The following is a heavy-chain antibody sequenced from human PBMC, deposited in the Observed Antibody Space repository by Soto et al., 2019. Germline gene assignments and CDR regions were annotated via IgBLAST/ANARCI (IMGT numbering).Heavy chain of an antibody. J-gene: IGHJ1*01. CDR2: IWYDGSNK. D-gene: IGHD2-21*01. CDR1: GFTFSSYG. CDR3: ASCGGQPQYFQH. Sequence: QVQLVESGGGVVQPGRSLRLSCAASGFTFSSYGMHWVRQAPGKGLEWVAVIWYDGSNKYYADSVKGRFTISRDNSKNTLYLQMNSLRAEDTAVYYCASCGGQPQYFQHWGQGTLVTVSS. V-gene: IGHV3-33*01.